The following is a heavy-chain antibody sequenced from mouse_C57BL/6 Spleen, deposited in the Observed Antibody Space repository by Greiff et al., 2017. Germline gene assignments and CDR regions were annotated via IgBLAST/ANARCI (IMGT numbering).Heavy chain of an antibody. CDR1: GFNIKDYY. D-gene: IGHD1-1*01. CDR2: IDPEDGET. J-gene: IGHJ4*01. Sequence: VQLQQSGAELVKPGASVKLSCTASGFNIKDYYMHWVKQRTEQGLEWIGRIDPEDGETKYAPKFQGKATITADTSSNTAYLQLSSLTSEDTGVYYCASNYGSRYYAMDYWGQGTSGTVSS. V-gene: IGHV14-2*01. CDR3: ASNYGSRYYAMDY.